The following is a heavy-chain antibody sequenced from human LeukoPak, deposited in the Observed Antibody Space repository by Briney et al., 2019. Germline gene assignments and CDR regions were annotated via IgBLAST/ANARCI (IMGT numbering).Heavy chain of an antibody. V-gene: IGHV3-53*01. Sequence: GGSLRLSCAASGFTVSSNYMSWVRQAPGKGLEWVSVIYSGGSTYYADSVKGLFTISRDNSKSTLYLQMNSLRAEDTAVYYCARDPFTFGGRNPKIYFDYWGQGTLVTVSA. CDR2: IYSGGST. CDR1: GFTVSSNY. J-gene: IGHJ4*02. CDR3: ARDPFTFGGRNPKIYFDY. D-gene: IGHD3-16*01.